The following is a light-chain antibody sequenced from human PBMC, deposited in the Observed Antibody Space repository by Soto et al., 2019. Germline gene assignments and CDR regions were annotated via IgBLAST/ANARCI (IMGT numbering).Light chain of an antibody. V-gene: IGKV3-15*01. CDR3: QQYTNWPPWT. Sequence: EIVMTQSPATLSVSPGERATLSCRASQSVSTNLAWYQQKPGQAPRLLIYAASTRATGIPVRFSGSGSGTEFTLTISSLQSDDFVVYYCQQYTNWPPWTFGQGTKVDLK. CDR2: AAS. CDR1: QSVSTN. J-gene: IGKJ1*01.